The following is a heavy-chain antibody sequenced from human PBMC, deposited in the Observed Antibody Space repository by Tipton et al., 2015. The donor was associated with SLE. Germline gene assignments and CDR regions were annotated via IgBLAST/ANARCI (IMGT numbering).Heavy chain of an antibody. V-gene: IGHV4-34*01. J-gene: IGHJ4*02. Sequence: TLSLTCAVSGGSFVGYYWNWIRQPPGKGLEWIGEIKHSGRTNYNPSLKSRVTMSVDMSKNQFSLKLSSVTAADTAVYYCARIDGGYDQYYFDYWGQGTLVTVSS. D-gene: IGHD5-12*01. CDR1: GGSFVGYY. CDR3: ARIDGGYDQYYFDY. CDR2: IKHSGRT.